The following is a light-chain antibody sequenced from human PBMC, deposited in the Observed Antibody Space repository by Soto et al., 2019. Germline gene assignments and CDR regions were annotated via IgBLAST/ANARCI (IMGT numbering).Light chain of an antibody. J-gene: IGLJ3*02. Sequence: QSVLTQPPSASGTPGQRVTISCSGSSSNIGSNPVNWYQQLPGTAPKLLIYSNNQRPSGVPVRFSGSKSGTSASLAISGLQSDNEADYYCAAWDDSLNGWVFGGGTKVTVL. CDR3: AAWDDSLNGWV. CDR2: SNN. CDR1: SSNIGSNP. V-gene: IGLV1-44*01.